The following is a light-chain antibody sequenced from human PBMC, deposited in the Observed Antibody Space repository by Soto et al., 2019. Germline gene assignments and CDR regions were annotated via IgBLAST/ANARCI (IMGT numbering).Light chain of an antibody. CDR1: QSISTN. CDR2: GAS. CDR3: QQYNTWPPLT. Sequence: IVMTQSPATLSVSLGESATLSCWASQSISTNLAWYQQKPGQAPRLLIYGASTRATGISARFSGSGSGTEFSLTISSLQSEDFAVYYCQQYNTWPPLTFGRGTKVDIK. V-gene: IGKV3-15*01. J-gene: IGKJ3*01.